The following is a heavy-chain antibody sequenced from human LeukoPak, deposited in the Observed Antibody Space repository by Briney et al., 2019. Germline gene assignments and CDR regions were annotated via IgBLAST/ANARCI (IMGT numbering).Heavy chain of an antibody. CDR3: ARVGGGNYYYYGMDV. J-gene: IGHJ6*02. Sequence: SETLSLTCTVSVGSISSYYSSWIPHPPGKGLECIGYIYYSGSTNHNPSLKSRVTISVDTSKNQFSLNLSSVPAADPAVYYCARVGGGNYYYYGMDVWGQGATVTVSS. V-gene: IGHV4-59*01. D-gene: IGHD4-23*01. CDR2: IYYSGST. CDR1: VGSISSYY.